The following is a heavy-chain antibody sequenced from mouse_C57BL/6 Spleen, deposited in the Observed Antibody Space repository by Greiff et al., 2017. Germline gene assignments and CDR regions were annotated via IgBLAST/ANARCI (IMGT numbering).Heavy chain of an antibody. D-gene: IGHD3-2*02. CDR3: ARGTAQASYFDD. Sequence: VQLQQPGAELVKPGASVKLSCKASGYTFTSYWMHWVKQRPGRCLEWIGRFDPNSGGTKYNEKFKSKATLTVDKPSSPAYMQLSSLTSEDAAVYYCARGTAQASYFDDWGQGTTLTVSS. J-gene: IGHJ2*01. V-gene: IGHV1-72*01. CDR2: FDPNSGGT. CDR1: GYTFTSYW.